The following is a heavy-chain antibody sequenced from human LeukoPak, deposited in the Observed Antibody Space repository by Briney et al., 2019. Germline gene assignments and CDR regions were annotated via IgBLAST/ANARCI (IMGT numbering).Heavy chain of an antibody. Sequence: GGSLRLSCAVSGFTVSSTYMSWVRQPPGKGLEWISVIYTGGNTFYADSVRGRFTISRDNSKNTLYLQMNSLRAEDTAVYYCARDLVSLGAFKAFDIWGQGTMVTVSS. CDR1: GFTVSSTY. J-gene: IGHJ3*02. V-gene: IGHV3-53*01. D-gene: IGHD3-9*01. CDR3: ARDLVSLGAFKAFDI. CDR2: IYTGGNT.